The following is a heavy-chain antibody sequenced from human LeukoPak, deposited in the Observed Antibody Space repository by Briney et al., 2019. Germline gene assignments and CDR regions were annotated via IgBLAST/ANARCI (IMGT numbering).Heavy chain of an antibody. CDR2: ISAYNGNT. Sequence: ASVKVSCKASGYTFTSNGISWVRQAPGQGLEWMGWISAYNGNTNYAQKLQGRVTMTTDTSTSTAYMELRSLRSDDTAVYYCARVGDGPMIVVVITLDYWGQGTLVTVSS. V-gene: IGHV1-18*01. D-gene: IGHD3-22*01. CDR3: ARVGDGPMIVVVITLDY. J-gene: IGHJ4*02. CDR1: GYTFTSNG.